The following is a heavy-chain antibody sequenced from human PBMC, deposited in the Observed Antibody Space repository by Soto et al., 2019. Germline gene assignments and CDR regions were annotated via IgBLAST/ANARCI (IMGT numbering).Heavy chain of an antibody. J-gene: IGHJ4*02. CDR2: IKSKSAGGTT. CDR3: ARGHRSSGKIFDS. Sequence: EVQLVECGGGLGKPGGSVRLSCAASGFTFSNAWMSWVRQAPGKGLEWVGRIKSKSAGGTTEYDAPVKDRFTISRDDSKNTLYLQMNSLKIEDTAVYYCARGHRSSGKIFDSWGQGTLVTVSS. V-gene: IGHV3-15*01. D-gene: IGHD3-22*01. CDR1: GFTFSNAW.